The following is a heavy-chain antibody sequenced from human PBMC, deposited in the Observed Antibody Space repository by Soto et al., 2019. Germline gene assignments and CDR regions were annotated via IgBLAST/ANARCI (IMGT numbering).Heavy chain of an antibody. CDR2: IYYSGST. CDR1: GGSVSSGSYY. V-gene: IGHV4-61*01. D-gene: IGHD2-15*01. Sequence: SETLSLTCTVSGGSVSSGSYYWSWIRQPPGKGLEWIGYIYYSGSTNYSPSLKSRVTISVDTSKNQFSLKLSSVTAADTAVYYCARRAVAAAKINWFDPWGQGTLVTVSS. J-gene: IGHJ5*02. CDR3: ARRAVAAAKINWFDP.